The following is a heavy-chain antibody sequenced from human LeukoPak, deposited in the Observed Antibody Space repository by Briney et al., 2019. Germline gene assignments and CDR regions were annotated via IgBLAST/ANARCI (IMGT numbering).Heavy chain of an antibody. D-gene: IGHD2-15*01. CDR1: GGSISSYY. Sequence: PSETLSLTCTVSGGSISSYYWSWIRQPPGEGLEWIGYIYYSGSTNYNPSLKSRVTISVDTSKNQFSLKLSSVTAADTAVYYCARGYCSGGSCPSGWFDPWGQGTLVTVSS. J-gene: IGHJ5*02. V-gene: IGHV4-59*01. CDR2: IYYSGST. CDR3: ARGYCSGGSCPSGWFDP.